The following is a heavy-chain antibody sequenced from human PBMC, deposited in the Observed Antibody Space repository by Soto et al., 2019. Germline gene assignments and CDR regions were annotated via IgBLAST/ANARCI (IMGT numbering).Heavy chain of an antibody. J-gene: IGHJ4*02. CDR1: GFTFSSYA. Sequence: EVQLLEAGGGLVQPGGSLRLSCAASGFTFSSYAMSWVRQAPGKGLEWVSAISGSGGSAYYADSVKGRFTISRDNSKNTLYLQMNSLRAEDTAVYYCAKYSSGWYYPFDYWGQGNLVTVSS. D-gene: IGHD6-19*01. CDR2: ISGSGGSA. CDR3: AKYSSGWYYPFDY. V-gene: IGHV3-23*01.